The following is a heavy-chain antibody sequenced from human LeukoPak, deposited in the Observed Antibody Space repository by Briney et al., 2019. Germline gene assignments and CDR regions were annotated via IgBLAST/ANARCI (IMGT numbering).Heavy chain of an antibody. D-gene: IGHD6-13*01. V-gene: IGHV3-48*01. CDR1: GFIFSSYS. CDR2: ISSSSSTI. Sequence: PGGSLRLSCAASGFIFSSYSMNWVRQAPGKGLEWVSYISSSSSTIYYADSVKGRFTISRDNAKNSLYLQMNSLRAEDTAVYYCAREGASIAAAGNYWGQGTLVTVSS. J-gene: IGHJ4*02. CDR3: AREGASIAAAGNY.